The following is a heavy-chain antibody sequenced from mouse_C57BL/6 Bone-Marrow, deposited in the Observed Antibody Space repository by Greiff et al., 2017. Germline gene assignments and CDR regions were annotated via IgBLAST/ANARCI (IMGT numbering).Heavy chain of an antibody. J-gene: IGHJ3*01. CDR3: AAYYGSRFAY. V-gene: IGHV2-9*01. D-gene: IGHD1-1*01. CDR1: GFSFTSYG. CDR2: IGGGGST. Sequence: VMLVESGPGLVAPSQSLSITCTVSGFSFTSYGVDWVRPPPGKGLEWLGVIGGGGSTNYNSALMSRLSISKDNSKSHVFLKMNSLQTDDTAMYYCAAYYGSRFAYWGQGTLVTVSA.